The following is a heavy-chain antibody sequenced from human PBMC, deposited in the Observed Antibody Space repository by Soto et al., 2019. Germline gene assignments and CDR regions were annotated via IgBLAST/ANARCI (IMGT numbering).Heavy chain of an antibody. J-gene: IGHJ4*02. D-gene: IGHD2-15*01. CDR2: IYYGGTT. V-gene: IGHV4-38-2*01. Sequence: SETLSLTCDVSVEPMTGGYYWGWIRQSPGKGPEWIGSIYYGGTTYYNPSLRSRLAISIDTSKNQFSLRLSSVTAADTALYYCARGWYYFDFWGQGTLVTVSS. CDR1: VEPMTGGYY. CDR3: ARGWYYFDF.